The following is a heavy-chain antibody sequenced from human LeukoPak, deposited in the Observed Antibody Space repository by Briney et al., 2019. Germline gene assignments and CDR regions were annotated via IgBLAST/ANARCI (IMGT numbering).Heavy chain of an antibody. D-gene: IGHD6-19*01. Sequence: GGSLRLSCAASGFTFSNYAMSWVRQAPGKGLEWVSAVSGNGVSTYYADSVKGRFTISRDNSKNTLYLQMNSLRAEDTAVYYCAKRLAMTGTYHFDYWGQGTLVTVSS. V-gene: IGHV3-23*01. CDR2: VSGNGVST. CDR1: GFTFSNYA. CDR3: AKRLAMTGTYHFDY. J-gene: IGHJ4*02.